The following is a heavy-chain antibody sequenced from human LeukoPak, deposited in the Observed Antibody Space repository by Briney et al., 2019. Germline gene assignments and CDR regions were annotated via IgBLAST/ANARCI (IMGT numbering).Heavy chain of an antibody. CDR2: IYTSGST. D-gene: IGHD3-10*01. Sequence: SQTLSLTCTVSGGSISSGNYYWSWIRQPAGKGLEWIGRIYTSGSTNYNPSLKSRVTISIDTSKNQFFLKLSSVTAADTAVYYCARGNYGSGSYYSTHYYYYMDVWGKGTTVTISS. J-gene: IGHJ6*03. V-gene: IGHV4-61*02. CDR1: GGSISSGNYY. CDR3: ARGNYGSGSYYSTHYYYYMDV.